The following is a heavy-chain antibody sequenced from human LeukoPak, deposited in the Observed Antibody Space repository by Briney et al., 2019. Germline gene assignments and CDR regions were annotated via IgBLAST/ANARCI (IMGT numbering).Heavy chain of an antibody. CDR1: GYTFTGYY. J-gene: IGHJ5*02. D-gene: IGHD3-10*01. Sequence: ASVKVSCEASGYTFTGYYMHWVRQAPGQGLEWMGWINPHTGGTNYAQKFLGRVTMTRDTSISTAYMELSRLRSDDTAVYYCARGYHYYGSGSPFDPWGQGTLVTVSS. CDR3: ARGYHYYGSGSPFDP. CDR2: INPHTGGT. V-gene: IGHV1-2*02.